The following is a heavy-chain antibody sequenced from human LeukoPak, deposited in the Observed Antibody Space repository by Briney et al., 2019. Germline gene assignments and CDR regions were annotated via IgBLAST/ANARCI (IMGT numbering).Heavy chain of an antibody. CDR2: ISGSGGST. CDR3: AKGRTTVTEGLDY. CDR1: GFTFSSYW. J-gene: IGHJ4*02. Sequence: HPGGSLRLSCAASGFTFSSYWMGWVRQAPGKGLEWVSAISGSGGSTYYADSVKGRFTISRDNSKNTLYLQMNSLRAEDTAVYYCAKGRTTVTEGLDYWGQGTLVTVSS. V-gene: IGHV3-23*01. D-gene: IGHD4-17*01.